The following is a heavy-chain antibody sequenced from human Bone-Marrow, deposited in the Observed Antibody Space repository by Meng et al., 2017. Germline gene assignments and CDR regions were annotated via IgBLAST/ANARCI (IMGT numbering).Heavy chain of an antibody. CDR1: GGSFSGHY. J-gene: IGHJ4*02. CDR2: INHSGST. Sequence: QVQLQHVGAGLLKPSEPLSLPCAVYGGSFSGHYWSWIRQPPGKGLEWIGEINHSGSTNYNPSLKSRVTISVDTSKNQFSLKLSSVTAADTAVHYCARGSWLQLWLQDYWGQGTLVTVSS. D-gene: IGHD5-18*01. CDR3: ARGSWLQLWLQDY. V-gene: IGHV4-34*01.